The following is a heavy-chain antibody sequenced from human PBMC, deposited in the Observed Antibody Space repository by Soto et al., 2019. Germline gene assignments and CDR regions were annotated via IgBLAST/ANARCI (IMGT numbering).Heavy chain of an antibody. D-gene: IGHD1-26*01. Sequence: QVQLVQSGAEVKKPGSSVKVSCKASVGTFSSYAISWVRQAPGQGLEWMGGIIPIFGTANYAQKFQGRVTITAAESTSTAYMELSSLRSEDTAVYYCARDPVGATTRKAFDIWGQGTMVTVSS. V-gene: IGHV1-69*01. CDR1: VGTFSSYA. J-gene: IGHJ3*02. CDR2: IIPIFGTA. CDR3: ARDPVGATTRKAFDI.